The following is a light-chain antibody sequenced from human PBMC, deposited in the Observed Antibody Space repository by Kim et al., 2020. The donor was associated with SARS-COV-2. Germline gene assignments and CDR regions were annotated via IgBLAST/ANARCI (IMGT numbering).Light chain of an antibody. CDR1: SSNLGAGYD. Sequence: QPVLTQPPSESGAPGQRVTISCTGSSSNLGAGYDVNWYQQLPGTVPKLLIYANSNRPSGVPGRFSGSKSGSSASLAITGLQAEDETDYYCQSYDSSLSGYVFGTGTKVTVL. V-gene: IGLV1-40*01. J-gene: IGLJ1*01. CDR3: QSYDSSLSGYV. CDR2: ANS.